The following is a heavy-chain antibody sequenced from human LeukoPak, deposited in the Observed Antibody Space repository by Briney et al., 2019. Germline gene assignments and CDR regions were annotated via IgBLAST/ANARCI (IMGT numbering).Heavy chain of an antibody. CDR1: GYTFTSYG. CDR2: ISAYNGNT. CDR3: ARDESYCYDSSGYLDAFDI. D-gene: IGHD3-22*01. J-gene: IGHJ3*02. Sequence: DSVKVSCKASGYTFTSYGISWVRQAPGQGLELMGWISAYNGNTNYAQKLQGRVTMTTDTSTSTAYMELRSLRSDDTAVYYCARDESYCYDSSGYLDAFDIWGQGTMVTVSS. V-gene: IGHV1-18*01.